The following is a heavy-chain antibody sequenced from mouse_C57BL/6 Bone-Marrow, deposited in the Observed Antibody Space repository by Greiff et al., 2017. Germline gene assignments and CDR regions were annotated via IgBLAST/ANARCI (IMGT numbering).Heavy chain of an antibody. D-gene: IGHD4-1*01. CDR3: ASSSNWEYFAY. J-gene: IGHJ2*01. CDR2: INPYNGGT. Sequence: VQLQQPGPVLVKPGASVKMSCKASGYTFTDYYMNWVKQSHGKSLEWIGVINPYNGGTSYNQKFKGKATLTVDKSSSTAYMELNSLTSEDSAVYYCASSSNWEYFAYWGQGTTLTVSS. CDR1: GYTFTDYY. V-gene: IGHV1-19*01.